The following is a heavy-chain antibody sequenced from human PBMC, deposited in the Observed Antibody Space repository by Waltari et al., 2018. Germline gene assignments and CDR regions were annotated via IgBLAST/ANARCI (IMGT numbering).Heavy chain of an antibody. Sequence: QLHLQESGPGLVKPSETLSLTCSVSGGSITSNRHHWGWIRQPPGKGPEWTGTISYSGATYNNPSLKSRVTISVDTSKNQYSLKLTSVTAADTAVYYCATYIGASIGTAAFDVWGQGTMVTVSS. CDR2: ISYSGAT. D-gene: IGHD5-12*01. V-gene: IGHV4-39*01. CDR1: GGSITSNRHH. CDR3: ATYIGASIGTAAFDV. J-gene: IGHJ3*01.